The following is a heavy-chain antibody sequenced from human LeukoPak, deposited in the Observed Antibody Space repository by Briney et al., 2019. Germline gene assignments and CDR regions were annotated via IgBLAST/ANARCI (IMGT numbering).Heavy chain of an antibody. Sequence: ASVKVSCKASGGTFSSYAINWVRQATGQGLEWMGWMNPNSGNTGYAQKFQGRVTITRNTSISTAYMELSSLRSEDTAVYYCARVVGATGMNAFDIWGQGTMVTVSS. J-gene: IGHJ3*02. CDR2: MNPNSGNT. CDR3: ARVVGATGMNAFDI. V-gene: IGHV1-8*03. D-gene: IGHD1-26*01. CDR1: GGTFSSYA.